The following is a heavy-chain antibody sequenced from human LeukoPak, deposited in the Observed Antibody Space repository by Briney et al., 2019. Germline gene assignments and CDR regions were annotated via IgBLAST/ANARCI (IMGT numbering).Heavy chain of an antibody. Sequence: GASVKVSCKASGYTFTGYYMHWVRQAPGQGLEWMGWINPNSGGTNYAQKFQGRVTMTRDTSISTAYMELSRLRSGDTAVYYCARDSLPIVVVPAAPSSAYYYYGMDVWGQGTTVTVSS. CDR2: INPNSGGT. CDR3: ARDSLPIVVVPAAPSSAYYYYGMDV. V-gene: IGHV1-2*02. J-gene: IGHJ6*02. D-gene: IGHD2-2*01. CDR1: GYTFTGYY.